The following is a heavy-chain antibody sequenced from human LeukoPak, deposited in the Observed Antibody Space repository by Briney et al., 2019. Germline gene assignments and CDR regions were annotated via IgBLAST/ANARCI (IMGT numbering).Heavy chain of an antibody. CDR2: ISYDGSNK. CDR1: GFTFSSYA. D-gene: IGHD6-13*01. CDR3: ARWAFSSWYSFDY. J-gene: IGHJ4*02. V-gene: IGHV3-30-3*01. Sequence: PGRSLRLSCAASGFTFSSYAMHWVRQAPGKGLEWVAVISYDGSNKYYADSVKGRFTISRDNSKNTLYLQMNSLRAEDTAVYYCARWAFSSWYSFDYWGQGTLVTVSS.